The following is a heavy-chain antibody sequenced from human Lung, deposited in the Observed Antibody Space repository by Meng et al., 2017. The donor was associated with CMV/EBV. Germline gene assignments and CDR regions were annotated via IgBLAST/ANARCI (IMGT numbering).Heavy chain of an antibody. CDR1: GYTFTSYG. D-gene: IGHD3-3*01. Sequence: ASVKVSCKTSGYTFTSYGISWVRQAPGQGLEWMGWISAYNGNTNYAQKLQGRVTMTTDTSTSTAYMELRSLRSDDTAVYYCARTYNDFWNEYGGMDGWGQGTTVTVSS. V-gene: IGHV1-18*01. CDR3: ARTYNDFWNEYGGMDG. J-gene: IGHJ6*02. CDR2: ISAYNGNT.